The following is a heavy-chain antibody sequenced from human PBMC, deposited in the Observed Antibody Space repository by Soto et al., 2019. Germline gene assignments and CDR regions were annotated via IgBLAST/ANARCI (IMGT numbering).Heavy chain of an antibody. CDR1: GYTFTGYY. CDR2: INPNSGGT. J-gene: IGHJ3*02. D-gene: IGHD3-22*01. V-gene: IGHV1-2*04. CDR3: ARVGVYDSSGYYSSATDAFDI. Sequence: ASVKVSCKASGYTFTGYYMHWVRQAPGQGLEWMGWINPNSGGTNYAQKFQGWVTMTRDTSISTAYMELSRLRSDDTAVYYCARVGVYDSSGYYSSATDAFDIWGQGTMVTVSS.